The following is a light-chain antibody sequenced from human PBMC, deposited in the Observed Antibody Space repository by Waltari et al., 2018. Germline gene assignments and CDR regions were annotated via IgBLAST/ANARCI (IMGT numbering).Light chain of an antibody. Sequence: QSVLTQPPSASGPPGQRVTISCSGSSSNLGNNVLNLYQPVPGTAPKLLIYRNDLRPSGVPDRFSASKSGTSASLAISGLQSEDEAEYYCASWDDSLNGHWVFGGGTKVTVL. CDR2: RND. J-gene: IGLJ3*02. CDR3: ASWDDSLNGHWV. CDR1: SSNLGNNV. V-gene: IGLV1-44*01.